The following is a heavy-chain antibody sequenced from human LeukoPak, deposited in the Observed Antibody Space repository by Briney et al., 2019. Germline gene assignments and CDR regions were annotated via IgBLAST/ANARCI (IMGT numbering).Heavy chain of an antibody. CDR2: MNPNSGNT. D-gene: IGHD3-3*01. CDR3: ARGSVLRFLEWLLPLGAFDI. V-gene: IGHV1-8*01. CDR1: GYTFTSYD. Sequence: ASVKVSCKASGYTFTSYDINWVRQATGQGLEWMGWMNPNSGNTGYAQKFQGRVTMTRNTSISTAYMELSSLGSEDTAVYYCARGSVLRFLEWLLPLGAFDIWGQGTMVTVSS. J-gene: IGHJ3*02.